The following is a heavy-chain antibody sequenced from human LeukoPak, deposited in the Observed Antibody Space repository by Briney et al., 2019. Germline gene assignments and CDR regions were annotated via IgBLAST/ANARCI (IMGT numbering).Heavy chain of an antibody. D-gene: IGHD6-19*01. V-gene: IGHV3-33*01. CDR1: GLPFSSYG. CDR2: LVYDARSD. Sequence: GTSLRLSCEASGLPFSSYGIHWVRQAPGKGLEWVARLVYDARSDYANSVKGRFSISRDDSKNTLFLDMSNLRVEDTALYYCARDLSAAFDFWGQGVLVTVSS. CDR3: ARDLSAAFDF. J-gene: IGHJ4*02.